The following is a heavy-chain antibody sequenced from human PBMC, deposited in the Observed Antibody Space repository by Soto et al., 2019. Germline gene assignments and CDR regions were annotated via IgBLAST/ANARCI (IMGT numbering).Heavy chain of an antibody. CDR3: ARGHLNRGGVVAPFDY. CDR1: GFTFSSYS. D-gene: IGHD2-15*01. V-gene: IGHV3-48*02. CDR2: ISSSSSTI. Sequence: GGSLRLSCAASGFTFSSYSMNWVRQAPGKGLEWVSYISSSSSTIYYADSVKGRFTISRDNAKNSLYLQMNSLRDEDTAVYYCARGHLNRGGVVAPFDYWGQGTLVTVSS. J-gene: IGHJ4*02.